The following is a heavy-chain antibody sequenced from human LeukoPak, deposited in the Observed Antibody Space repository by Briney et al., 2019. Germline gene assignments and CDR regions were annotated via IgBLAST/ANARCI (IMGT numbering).Heavy chain of an antibody. CDR1: GFTFSSYA. CDR3: ARVFTVGATDHIYYFDY. V-gene: IGHV3-30-3*01. CDR2: ISYDGSNK. D-gene: IGHD1-26*01. Sequence: QPGGSLRLSCAASGFTFSSYAMHWVRQAPGKGLEWVAVISYDGSNKYYADSVKGRFTISRDNSKNTLYLQMNSLRAEDTAVYYCARVFTVGATDHIYYFDYWGQGTLVTVSS. J-gene: IGHJ4*02.